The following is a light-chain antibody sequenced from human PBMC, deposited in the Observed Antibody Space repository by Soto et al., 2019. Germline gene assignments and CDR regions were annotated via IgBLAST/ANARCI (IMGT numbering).Light chain of an antibody. Sequence: QSALTQPASLSGSPGQSITISCTGTSSAIGSYNYVSWYQQHPGKAPKLMIFDVSYRPSVISDRFSGSKSGNTASLTISGLQPEDEPDDYCSSYGASSTLFGGGTKLTVL. V-gene: IGLV2-14*03. CDR3: SSYGASSTL. CDR1: SSAIGSYNY. CDR2: DVS. J-gene: IGLJ3*02.